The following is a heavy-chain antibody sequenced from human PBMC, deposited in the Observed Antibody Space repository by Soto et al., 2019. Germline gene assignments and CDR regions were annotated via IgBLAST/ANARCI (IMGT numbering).Heavy chain of an antibody. Sequence: QLQLQESGPGLVKPSETLSLTCTVSGGSISTSYYYWGWIRQSPGKGLEWIGAIYYTGTTYYNPPLRSRAPIPVDPSKNQLSRKMGCVTPEETAANFCARQAGSVGYYMHFW. CDR3: ARQAGSVGYYMHF. J-gene: IGHJ6*03. CDR1: GGSISTSYYY. CDR2: IYYTGTT. V-gene: IGHV4-39*01. D-gene: IGHD3-10*01.